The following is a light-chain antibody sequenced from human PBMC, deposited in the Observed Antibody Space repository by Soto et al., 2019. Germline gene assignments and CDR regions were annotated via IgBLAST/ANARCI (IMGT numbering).Light chain of an antibody. J-gene: IGKJ2*01. Sequence: EIVLTQSPGTLSLSPGDRVTLSCRASQSVSSNYLAWYQQKPGQAPRLLIYGASSRATGIPDRFSGSGSGTEFTLTITRLDPEDFAVYLCHQYGSSPATFGQGTKLEIK. CDR3: HQYGSSPAT. V-gene: IGKV3-20*01. CDR2: GAS. CDR1: QSVSSNY.